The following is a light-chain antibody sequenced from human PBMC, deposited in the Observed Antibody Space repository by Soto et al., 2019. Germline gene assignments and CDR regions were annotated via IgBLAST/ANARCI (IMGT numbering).Light chain of an antibody. Sequence: IQTTQSPSSLSASVGDRVTITCRASQGIRNDLAWYQQKPGKAPKRRIYAASTLQGGVPSRFSGSGYGTEFTLTISSLQPEDFASYYCLQYNTYPYTFGQGNKREIK. CDR1: QGIRND. CDR2: AAS. CDR3: LQYNTYPYT. J-gene: IGKJ2*01. V-gene: IGKV1-17*01.